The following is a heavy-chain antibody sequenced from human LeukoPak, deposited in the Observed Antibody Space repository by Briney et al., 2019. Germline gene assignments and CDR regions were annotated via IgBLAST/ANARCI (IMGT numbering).Heavy chain of an antibody. CDR2: INHSGST. CDR3: ARRRSITIFGVVIRNPTFDY. Sequence: SENLSLTCTVSGGSISSSGYYWGWIREPPGKGLEWIGEINHSGSTNYNPSLKRRVTISVDTSKNQFSLKLSSVTAADTAVYYCARRRSITIFGVVIRNPTFDYWGQGTLVTVSS. D-gene: IGHD3-3*01. V-gene: IGHV4-39*07. J-gene: IGHJ4*02. CDR1: GGSISSSGYY.